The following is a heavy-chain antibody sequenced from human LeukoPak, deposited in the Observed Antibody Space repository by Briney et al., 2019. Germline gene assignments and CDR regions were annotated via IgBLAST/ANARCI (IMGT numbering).Heavy chain of an antibody. D-gene: IGHD2-2*01. V-gene: IGHV4-4*02. Sequence: SETLSLTCAVSGDSISSSNWWSWVRQPPGKGLEWIGEIFHSGSVNYNPSLRSRVTISVDKSKNQFSLKLTSVTAADTAVYYCTRAGYCTSTSCYVIDYWGQGTLVTVSS. J-gene: IGHJ4*02. CDR2: IFHSGSV. CDR1: GDSISSSNW. CDR3: TRAGYCTSTSCYVIDY.